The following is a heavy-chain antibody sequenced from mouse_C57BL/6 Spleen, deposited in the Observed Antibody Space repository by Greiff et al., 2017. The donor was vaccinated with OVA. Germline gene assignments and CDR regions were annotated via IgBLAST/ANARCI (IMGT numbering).Heavy chain of an antibody. V-gene: IGHV1-55*01. Sequence: QVQLQQSGAELVKPGASVKMSCKASGYTFTSYWITWVKQRPGQGLEWIGDIYPGSGSTNYNEKFKSKATLTVDTSSSTAYMQLSSLTSEDSAVYYCARPPTYYYAMDYWGQGTSVTVSS. D-gene: IGHD2-10*01. J-gene: IGHJ4*01. CDR1: GYTFTSYW. CDR3: ARPPTYYYAMDY. CDR2: IYPGSGST.